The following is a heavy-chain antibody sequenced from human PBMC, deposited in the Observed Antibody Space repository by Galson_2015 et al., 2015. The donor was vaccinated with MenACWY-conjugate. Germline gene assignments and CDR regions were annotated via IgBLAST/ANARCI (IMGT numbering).Heavy chain of an antibody. J-gene: IGHJ3*02. CDR3: GRRRPRDIGGGFDI. Sequence: NPSLPRTVSGGSLSRHDLHCRLFRPPPPKGVGGVGDIPYCGGTHPNPSLKSRITTSVDTSKNQFSLNLASVTAADTATYYCGRRRPRDIGGGFDIWGQRTLVTVSS. CDR2: IPYCGGT. V-gene: IGHV4-39*01. D-gene: IGHD2-15*01. CDR1: GGSLSRHDLH.